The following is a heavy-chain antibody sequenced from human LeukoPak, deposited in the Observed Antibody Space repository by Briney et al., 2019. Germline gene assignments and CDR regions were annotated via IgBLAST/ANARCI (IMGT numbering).Heavy chain of an antibody. CDR2: IIPIFGTA. V-gene: IGHV1-69*05. CDR3: AKDVLAGETSGAFDI. D-gene: IGHD6-19*01. J-gene: IGHJ3*02. Sequence: SVKVSCKASGGTFSSYAISWVRQAPGQGLEWMGGIIPIFGTANYAQKFQGRVTIATDESTSTAYMELNSLRAEDMALYYCAKDVLAGETSGAFDIWGQGTMVTVSS. CDR1: GGTFSSYA.